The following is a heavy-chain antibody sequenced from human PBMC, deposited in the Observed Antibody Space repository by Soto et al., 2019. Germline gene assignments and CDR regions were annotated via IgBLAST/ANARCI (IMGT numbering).Heavy chain of an antibody. CDR2: ISSSSSYI. V-gene: IGHV3-21*01. D-gene: IGHD6-19*01. CDR3: ARVQWLWRPLLEDFDY. J-gene: IGHJ4*02. CDR1: GFTCISYS. Sequence: GGSLRLSCTSSGFTCISYSMNWVRQAPGKGLEWVSSISSSSSYIYYADSVKGRFTISRDNAKNSLYLQMNSLRAEDTAVYYCARVQWLWRPLLEDFDYWGQGTLVTVSS.